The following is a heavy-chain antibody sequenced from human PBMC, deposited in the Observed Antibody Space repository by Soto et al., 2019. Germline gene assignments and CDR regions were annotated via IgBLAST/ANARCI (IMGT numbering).Heavy chain of an antibody. CDR1: GGSITSSGYY. Sequence: QVQLQESGPGLVKPSQTLSLTCTVSGGSITSSGYYWSWIRQHPGEGLEWIGFTSNSGNTSYNPSLKSRVTISVDTSSNQFSLNLKSVTAADTAVYYCARGGGSTKVDYWGHGTLVTVSP. V-gene: IGHV4-31*03. D-gene: IGHD2-2*01. J-gene: IGHJ4*01. CDR2: TSNSGNT. CDR3: ARGGGSTKVDY.